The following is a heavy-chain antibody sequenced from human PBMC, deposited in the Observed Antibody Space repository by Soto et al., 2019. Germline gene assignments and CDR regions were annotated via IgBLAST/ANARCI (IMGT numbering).Heavy chain of an antibody. V-gene: IGHV3-7*01. J-gene: IGHJ4*02. CDR1: GFTFSTYW. CDR3: AREPYYFDY. CDR2: RKQDGSGK. Sequence: EVQLVESGGGLVQPGGSLRLSCAASGFTFSTYWMSWVRQAPGKGLEWVANRKQDGSGKYYVDSVKGRVTSYRDNADNSLYLQMNSLRAEDTAVYYCAREPYYFDYWGQGALVTVSS.